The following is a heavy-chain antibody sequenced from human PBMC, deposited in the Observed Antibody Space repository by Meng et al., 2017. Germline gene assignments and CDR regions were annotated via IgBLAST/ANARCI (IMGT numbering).Heavy chain of an antibody. CDR3: ARGGQGYDYVWGSYRDDY. J-gene: IGHJ4*02. CDR1: GYTFTSYA. CDR2: INAGNGNT. D-gene: IGHD3-16*02. Sequence: QVQLVQAGPEVKKPGASVQVSCKASGYTFTSYAMHWVRQAPGQRLEWMGWINAGNGNTKYSQKFQGRVTITRDTSASTAYMELSSLRSEDTAVYYCARGGQGYDYVWGSYRDDYWGQGTLVTVSS. V-gene: IGHV1-3*01.